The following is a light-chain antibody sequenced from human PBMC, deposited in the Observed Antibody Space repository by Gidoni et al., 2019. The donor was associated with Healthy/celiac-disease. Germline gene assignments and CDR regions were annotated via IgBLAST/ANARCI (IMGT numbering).Light chain of an antibody. CDR2: AAS. J-gene: IGKJ3*01. Sequence: IQMTQSPSSLSASVGHRVTLTCRARQSISSYLTWYQQKPGKAPKLLIYAASSMQSGVPSRFSGSGSGTDFTLTISRLQPEDFATYYCQQSYSTPFTFGHGTKVDIK. V-gene: IGKV1-39*01. CDR3: QQSYSTPFT. CDR1: QSISSY.